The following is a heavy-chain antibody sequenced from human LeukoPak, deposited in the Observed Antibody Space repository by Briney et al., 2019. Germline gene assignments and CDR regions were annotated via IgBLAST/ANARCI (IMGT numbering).Heavy chain of an antibody. CDR2: INPDGSST. CDR1: GFTFDDYG. V-gene: IGHV3-74*01. J-gene: IGHJ4*02. CDR3: ARSSYYFDY. Sequence: TGGSLRLSCAASGFTFDDYGMSWVRQAPGKGLVWVSRINPDGSSTSYADSVKGRFTISRDNAKNTLYLQMNSLRAEDTAVYYCARSSYYFDYWGQGTLVTVSS.